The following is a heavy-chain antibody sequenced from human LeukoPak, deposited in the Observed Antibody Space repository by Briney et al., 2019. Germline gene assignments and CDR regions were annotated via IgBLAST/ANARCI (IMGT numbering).Heavy chain of an antibody. Sequence: ASVKVSCKASGYTFANYGISWVRQAPGQGLEWMGWISAKNGNTKYAQKFQGRVIMTTDTSTSTAYMELRNLRSDDTAVYYCATTYCSDGSCYWFSLDYWGQGNLVTVSS. CDR3: ATTYCSDGSCYWFSLDY. CDR1: GYTFANYG. J-gene: IGHJ4*02. V-gene: IGHV1-18*01. CDR2: ISAKNGNT. D-gene: IGHD2-15*01.